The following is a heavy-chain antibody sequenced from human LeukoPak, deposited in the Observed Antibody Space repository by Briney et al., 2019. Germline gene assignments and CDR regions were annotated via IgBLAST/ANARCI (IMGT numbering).Heavy chain of an antibody. V-gene: IGHV1-24*01. CDR1: GYTLTELS. J-gene: IGHJ3*02. CDR2: FDPEDGET. CDR3: ATPRTISDAFDI. Sequence: ASVKVSCKVSGYTLTELSMHWVRQAPGKGLEWMGGFDPEDGETIYAQKFQGRVTMTEDTSTDTAYMELSSLRSEDTAVYYCATPRTISDAFDIWGQGTMVTVSS. D-gene: IGHD3-3*01.